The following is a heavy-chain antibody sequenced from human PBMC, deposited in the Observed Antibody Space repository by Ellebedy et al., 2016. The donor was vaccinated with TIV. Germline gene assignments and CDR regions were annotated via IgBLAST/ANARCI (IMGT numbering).Heavy chain of an antibody. J-gene: IGHJ6*02. CDR2: ISSSDRTI. D-gene: IGHD5-18*01. CDR3: AGSPRGYSYGTLYGLDV. Sequence: PGGSLRLSCAASGIIFSNYEMNWVRQAPGKGLEWISYISSSDRTIYYADSAKGRLTISRDNAKNSLYLQMNSLRAEDTAVYYCAGSPRGYSYGTLYGLDVWGQGTTVTVSS. V-gene: IGHV3-48*03. CDR1: GIIFSNYE.